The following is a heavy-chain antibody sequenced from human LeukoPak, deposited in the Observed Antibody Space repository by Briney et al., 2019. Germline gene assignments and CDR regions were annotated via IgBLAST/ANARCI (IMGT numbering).Heavy chain of an antibody. D-gene: IGHD3-10*01. CDR2: ITGSSDYI. J-gene: IGHJ4*02. V-gene: IGHV3-21*01. CDR3: AKFKGHYGDSEYYFDS. CDR1: GFTFSRYS. Sequence: PGGSLRLSCAASGFTFSRYSVNWVRQAPGKGLKWVSCITGSSDYIFYADSVRGRFTISRDNAKNSLFLQMNSLRAEDTAVYYCAKFKGHYGDSEYYFDSWGQGTLVTVSS.